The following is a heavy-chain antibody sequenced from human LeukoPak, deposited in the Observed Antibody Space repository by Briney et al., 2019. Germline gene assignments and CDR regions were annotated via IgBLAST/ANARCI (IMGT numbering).Heavy chain of an antibody. J-gene: IGHJ6*02. CDR3: TRDDYYGSGSFGDYGMDV. V-gene: IGHV3-49*04. Sequence: TGGSLRLSCAASGFTFSSYAMSWVRQAPGKGLEWVGFIRSKAYGGTTECAASVKGRFTISRDDSKSIAYLQMNSLKTEDTAVYYCTRDDYYGSGSFGDYGMDVWGQGTTVTVSS. CDR1: GFTFSSYA. CDR2: IRSKAYGGTT. D-gene: IGHD3-10*01.